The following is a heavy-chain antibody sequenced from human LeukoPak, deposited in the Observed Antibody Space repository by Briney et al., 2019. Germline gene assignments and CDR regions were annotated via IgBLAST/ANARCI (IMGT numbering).Heavy chain of an antibody. Sequence: PGGSLRLSCAASGFTFSSYWMSWVRQAPGEGLEWVANIKQDGSEKYYVDSVKGRFTISRDNAKNSLYLQMTSLRAEDTAVYYCARGMQMKTLSGYGDIVATSLGSFDYWGQGTLVTVSS. V-gene: IGHV3-7*01. CDR2: IKQDGSEK. J-gene: IGHJ4*02. CDR3: ARGMQMKTLSGYGDIVATSLGSFDY. CDR1: GFTFSSYW. D-gene: IGHD5-12*01.